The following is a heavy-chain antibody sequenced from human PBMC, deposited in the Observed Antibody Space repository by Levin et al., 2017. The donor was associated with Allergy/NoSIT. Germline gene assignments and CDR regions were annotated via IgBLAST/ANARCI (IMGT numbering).Heavy chain of an antibody. Sequence: ASVKVSCKASGYTFTSYYLHWVRQAPGQGLEWMGVINPSGGGTWYTQKFQGRVTMTKDASTSTVHMELRSLRSEDTAVYFCARLGDLADFLGQGTLVTVSS. V-gene: IGHV1-46*01. J-gene: IGHJ4*02. CDR3: ARLGDLADF. CDR1: GYTFTSYY. CDR2: INPSGGGT. D-gene: IGHD3-10*01.